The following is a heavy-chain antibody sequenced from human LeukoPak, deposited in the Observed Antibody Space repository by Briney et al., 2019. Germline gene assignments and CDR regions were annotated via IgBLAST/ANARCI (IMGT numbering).Heavy chain of an antibody. CDR1: GGSISSSSYY. CDR3: ARLSYYDSSGYSANWYFDL. D-gene: IGHD3-22*01. V-gene: IGHV4-39*01. Sequence: TSETLSLTCTVSGGSISSSSYYWGWIRQPPGKGLEWIGRIYYSGSTYYNPSLKSRATISVDTSKNQFSLKLSSVTAADTAVYYCARLSYYDSSGYSANWYFDLWGRGTLVTVSS. CDR2: IYYSGST. J-gene: IGHJ2*01.